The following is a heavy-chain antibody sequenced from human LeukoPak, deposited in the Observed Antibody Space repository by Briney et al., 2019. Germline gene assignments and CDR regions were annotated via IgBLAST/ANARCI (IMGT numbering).Heavy chain of an antibody. Sequence: GGSLRLSCAASGFIFSNYAMTWVRQAPGKGLQWVSTITSGGNTYYADSVKGRFTISRDNSKNTLYLQMNSLRSEDTAVYYCARGRGGDGYNWLCYFDYWGQGTLVTVSS. D-gene: IGHD5-24*01. CDR1: GFIFSNYA. J-gene: IGHJ4*02. V-gene: IGHV3-23*01. CDR2: ITSGGNT. CDR3: ARGRGGDGYNWLCYFDY.